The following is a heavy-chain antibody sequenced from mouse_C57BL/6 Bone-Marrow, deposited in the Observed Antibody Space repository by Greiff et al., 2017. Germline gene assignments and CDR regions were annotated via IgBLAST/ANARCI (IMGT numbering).Heavy chain of an antibody. CDR3: ARGYDYDYAMDY. CDR2: INPNYGTT. CDR1: GYSFTDYN. J-gene: IGHJ4*01. V-gene: IGHV1-39*01. Sequence: EVKLMESGPELVKPGASVKTSCKASGYSFTDYNMNWVKQSNGKSLEWIGVINPNYGTTSYNQKFKGKATLTVDQSSSTAYMQLNSLTSEDSAVYYCARGYDYDYAMDYWGQGTSVTVSS. D-gene: IGHD2-4*01.